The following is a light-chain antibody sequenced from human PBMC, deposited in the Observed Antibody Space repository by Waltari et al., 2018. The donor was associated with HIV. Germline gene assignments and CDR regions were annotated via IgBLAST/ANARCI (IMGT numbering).Light chain of an antibody. CDR2: GKN. V-gene: IGLV1-44*01. CDR1: NSNIGRNT. J-gene: IGLJ2*01. CDR3: ASWDDSFNGPV. Sequence: QSVLTQPPSASGTPGQRVTISCSGSNSNIGRNTVSWFQLLPGTAPKVLIYGKNQRPSGVPDRFSGSKSGTSASLAISGLQSDDEADYFCASWDDSFNGPVFGGGTKLTVV.